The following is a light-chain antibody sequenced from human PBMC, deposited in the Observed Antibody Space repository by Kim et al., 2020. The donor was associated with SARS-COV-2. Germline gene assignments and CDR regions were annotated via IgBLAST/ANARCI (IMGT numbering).Light chain of an antibody. V-gene: IGKV3-20*01. CDR2: GTS. Sequence: EIVLTQSPGTLSLSPGERATLSCRASQSVSSSYLAWYQQKSGQAPRLLIYGTSNRATGIPDRFSGSGSGTDFTLTISRLEPEDFAVYYCQQYASSPRTFGQGTNVDIK. J-gene: IGKJ1*01. CDR3: QQYASSPRT. CDR1: QSVSSSY.